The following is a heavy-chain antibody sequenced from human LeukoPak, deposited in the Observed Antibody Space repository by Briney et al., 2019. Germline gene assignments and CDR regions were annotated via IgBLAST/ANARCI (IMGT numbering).Heavy chain of an antibody. V-gene: IGHV1-69*04. Sequence: SVKVSCKASGGTFSSYAISWVRQAPGQGLEWMGRIIPIFGIANYAQKFQGRVTITADKSTSTAYTELSSLRSEDTAVYYCARGYDYGGNSPFDPWGQGTLVTVSS. J-gene: IGHJ5*02. CDR1: GGTFSSYA. CDR2: IIPIFGIA. CDR3: ARGYDYGGNSPFDP. D-gene: IGHD4-23*01.